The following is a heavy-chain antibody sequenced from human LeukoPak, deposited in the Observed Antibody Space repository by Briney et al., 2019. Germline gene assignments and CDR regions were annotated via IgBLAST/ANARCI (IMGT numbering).Heavy chain of an antibody. CDR3: ARDFAREFTIDY. CDR2: ISSSINII. CDR1: GFTFSNYN. J-gene: IGHJ4*02. Sequence: PGGSLRLSCAASGFTFSNYNINWVRHPQGKGLQWVSYISSSINIIYYADSVKGRFTISRDNAKNALFLQMSSLRAEDTAVYYCARDFAREFTIDYWGQGTLVTVSS. V-gene: IGHV3-48*01. D-gene: IGHD3-10*01.